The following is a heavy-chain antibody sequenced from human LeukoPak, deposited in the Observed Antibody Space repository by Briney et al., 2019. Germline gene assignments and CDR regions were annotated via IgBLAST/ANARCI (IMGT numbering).Heavy chain of an antibody. Sequence: GASVKVSCKASGYTFTGYYMHWVRQAPGQGLEWMGWINPNSGGANYAQKFQGRVTMTRDTSISTAYMELSRLRSDDTAVYYCARANYYDRVGFDYWGQGTLVTVSS. D-gene: IGHD3-22*01. CDR1: GYTFTGYY. CDR3: ARANYYDRVGFDY. CDR2: INPNSGGA. J-gene: IGHJ4*02. V-gene: IGHV1-2*02.